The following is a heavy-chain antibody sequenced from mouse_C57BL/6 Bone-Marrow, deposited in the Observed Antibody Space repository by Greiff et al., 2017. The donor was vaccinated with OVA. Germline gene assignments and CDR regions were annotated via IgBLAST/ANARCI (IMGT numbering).Heavy chain of an antibody. CDR1: GYAFSSYW. J-gene: IGHJ2*01. Sequence: VQRVESGAELVKPGASVKISCKASGYAFSSYWLNWVKQRPGKGLEWIGQIYPGDGDTNYNGKFKGKATLTADKSSSTAYMQISRLTSEDTAVYFCARQGIYSDYWGQGTTLTVSS. CDR3: ARQGIYSDY. CDR2: IYPGDGDT. V-gene: IGHV1-80*01.